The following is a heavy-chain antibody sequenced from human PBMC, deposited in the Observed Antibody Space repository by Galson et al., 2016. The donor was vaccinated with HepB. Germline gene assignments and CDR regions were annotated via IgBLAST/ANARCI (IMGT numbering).Heavy chain of an antibody. CDR2: ISAYNGNT. Sequence: SVKVSCKASGYTFTSYGIGWVRQAPGQGLEWMGWISAYNGNTNYAQKLQGRVTMTTDTSTSTAYMELRSLRSDDTAVYYCAKRVVTRPDAFDIWGQGTMVTVSS. D-gene: IGHD4-23*01. J-gene: IGHJ3*02. CDR1: GYTFTSYG. V-gene: IGHV1-18*01. CDR3: AKRVVTRPDAFDI.